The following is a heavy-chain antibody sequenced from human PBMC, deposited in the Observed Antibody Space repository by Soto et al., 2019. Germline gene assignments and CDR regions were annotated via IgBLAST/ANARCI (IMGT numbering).Heavy chain of an antibody. Sequence: SVKVSCKASAGTFSSYAISWVRQAPGQGLEWMGGIIPIFGTANYAQKFQGRVTITADESTSTAYMELSSLRSEDTAVYYCARDTMVRGAYWVYGMDVWGQGTTVTVSS. CDR2: IIPIFGTA. CDR3: ARDTMVRGAYWVYGMDV. V-gene: IGHV1-69*13. D-gene: IGHD3-10*01. J-gene: IGHJ6*02. CDR1: AGTFSSYA.